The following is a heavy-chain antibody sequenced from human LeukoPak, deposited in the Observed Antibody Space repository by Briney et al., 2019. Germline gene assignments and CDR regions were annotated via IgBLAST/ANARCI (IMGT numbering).Heavy chain of an antibody. V-gene: IGHV1-18*01. CDR2: ISAYNGNT. CDR1: GYTFSDYG. J-gene: IGHJ4*02. D-gene: IGHD3-22*01. Sequence: ASVKVSCKASGYTFSDYGVSWVRQAPEQGLEWMGRISAYNGNTNYLQKFQGRVTMTTDTSTATAYMELRSLRPSDTAVYFCARGPRYFYDSSILLFDYWGQGTLVTVSS. CDR3: ARGPRYFYDSSILLFDY.